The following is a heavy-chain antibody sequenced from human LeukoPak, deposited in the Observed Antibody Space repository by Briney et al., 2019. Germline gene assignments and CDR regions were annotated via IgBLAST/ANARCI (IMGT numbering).Heavy chain of an antibody. J-gene: IGHJ6*03. CDR2: IYSGGST. Sequence: PGGPLRLSCAASGFTVSSNYMSWVRQAPGKGLEWVSVIYSGGSTYYADSVKGRFTISRDNSKNTLYLQMNSLRAEDTALYYCARDHGSDYYYYMDVWGKGTTVTVSS. CDR1: GFTVSSNY. V-gene: IGHV3-53*01. CDR3: ARDHGSDYYYYMDV.